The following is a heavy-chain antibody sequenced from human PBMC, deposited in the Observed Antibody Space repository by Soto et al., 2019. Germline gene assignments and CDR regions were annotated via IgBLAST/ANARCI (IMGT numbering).Heavy chain of an antibody. CDR1: GGSFSGYY. Sequence: QVQLQQWGAGLLKPSETLSLTCAVYGGSFSGYYWSGIRQPPGKGLEWSGETNHSGSTNYNPSLKCRVTISVDTSKNRFSLKLSSVTAADTAVYYWARGRYSSSWYRRNWFDPWGQGTLVTVSS. J-gene: IGHJ5*02. V-gene: IGHV4-34*01. CDR3: ARGRYSSSWYRRNWFDP. CDR2: TNHSGST. D-gene: IGHD6-13*01.